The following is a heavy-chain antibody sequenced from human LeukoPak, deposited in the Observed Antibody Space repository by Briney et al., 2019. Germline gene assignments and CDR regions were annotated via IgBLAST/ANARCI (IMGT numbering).Heavy chain of an antibody. CDR2: INPSGGST. V-gene: IGHV1-46*01. CDR3: ARVLGLRLGELSFDY. J-gene: IGHJ4*02. D-gene: IGHD3-16*02. Sequence: GASVKVSCKASGYTFTSYYTHWVRQAPGQGLEWMGIINPSGGSTSYAQKFQGRVTMTRDTSTSTVYMELSSLRSEDTAVYYCARVLGLRLGELSFDYWGQGTLVTVSS. CDR1: GYTFTSYY.